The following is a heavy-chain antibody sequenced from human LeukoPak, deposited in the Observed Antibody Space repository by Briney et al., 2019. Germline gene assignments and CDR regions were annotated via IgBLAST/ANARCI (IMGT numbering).Heavy chain of an antibody. D-gene: IGHD6-6*01. CDR3: AKVDADGSSSLDY. J-gene: IGHJ4*02. CDR1: GFTFSSYA. CDR2: ISYDGSNK. V-gene: IGHV3-30-3*01. Sequence: RPGRSLRLSCAASGFTFSSYAMHWVRQAPGKGLEWVAVISYDGSNKYYADSVKGRFTISRDNSKNTLYLQMNSLRAEDTAVYYCAKVDADGSSSLDYWGQGTLVTVSS.